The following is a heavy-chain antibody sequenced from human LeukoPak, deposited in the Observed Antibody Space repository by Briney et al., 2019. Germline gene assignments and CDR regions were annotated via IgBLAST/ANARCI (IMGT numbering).Heavy chain of an antibody. V-gene: IGHV3-69-1*01. D-gene: IGHD2-2*02. CDR3: AKDRANWAIDD. CDR2: IGGDGVA. J-gene: IGHJ4*02. Sequence: GGSLRLSCAASGFTFTNHPMNWVRQAPGKGLEWVSCIGGDGVAFYADSVKGRFTMSKDDARKSLYLQVSSLRVEDTALYYCAKDRANWAIDDWGQGTQVTVSS. CDR1: GFTFTNHP.